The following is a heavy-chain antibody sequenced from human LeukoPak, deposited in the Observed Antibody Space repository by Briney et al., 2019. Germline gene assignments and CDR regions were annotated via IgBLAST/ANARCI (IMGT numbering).Heavy chain of an antibody. Sequence: GGSLRLSYAASGFTFSSYSMNWVRQAPGKGLEWVSSISSSSSYIYYADSVKGRFTISRDNAKNSLYLQMNSLRAEDTAVYHCATGRSCTTCYLPDYWGQGTLVTVSS. D-gene: IGHD2-2*01. CDR3: ATGRSCTTCYLPDY. V-gene: IGHV3-21*01. CDR2: ISSSSSYI. CDR1: GFTFSSYS. J-gene: IGHJ4*02.